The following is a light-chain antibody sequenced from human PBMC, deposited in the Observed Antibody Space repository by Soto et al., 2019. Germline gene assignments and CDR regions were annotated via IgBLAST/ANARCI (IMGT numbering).Light chain of an antibody. CDR2: EVS. CDR3: SSYAGSNMVV. Sequence: QYALTQPPSASGSPGQSVTISCTGTSSDVGGYNYVSWYQQHPGKAPKLMIYEVSKRPSGVPDLFSGSKSGNTASLTVSGLQAEDEADYYCSSYAGSNMVVFGGGTKVTVL. J-gene: IGLJ2*01. V-gene: IGLV2-8*01. CDR1: SSDVGGYNY.